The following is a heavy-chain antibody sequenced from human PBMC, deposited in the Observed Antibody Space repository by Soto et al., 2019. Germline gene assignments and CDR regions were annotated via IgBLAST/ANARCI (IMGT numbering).Heavy chain of an antibody. D-gene: IGHD4-17*01. CDR3: ARSYGRAIDI. CDR1: GGSISSYY. J-gene: IGHJ3*02. Sequence: PSETLSLACTVSGGSISSYYWSWIRQPPGKGLEWIGYIYYSGSTNYNPSLKSRVTISVDTSKNQFSLKLSSVTAADTAVYYCARSYGRAIDIWGQETMVTVSS. CDR2: IYYSGST. V-gene: IGHV4-59*08.